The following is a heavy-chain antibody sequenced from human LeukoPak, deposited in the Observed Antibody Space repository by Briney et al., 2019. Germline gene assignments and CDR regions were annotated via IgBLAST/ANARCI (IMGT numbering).Heavy chain of an antibody. Sequence: ASVKVSCKASGYTFTSYYMHWVRQAPGQGLEWMGIINPSGGSTSYAQKFQGRVNITRDTSTSTVYMELSSLRSEDTAVYYCAACISGDCFPWGQGTLVTVSS. J-gene: IGHJ5*02. CDR3: AACISGDCFP. V-gene: IGHV1-46*01. CDR2: INPSGGST. D-gene: IGHD2-21*02. CDR1: GYTFTSYY.